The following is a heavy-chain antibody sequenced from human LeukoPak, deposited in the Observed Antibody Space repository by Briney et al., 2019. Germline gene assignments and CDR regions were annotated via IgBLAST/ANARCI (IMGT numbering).Heavy chain of an antibody. CDR2: IRYDGSNK. CDR3: ARDSSGWDLFDY. V-gene: IGHV3-33*01. Sequence: GRSLRLSCAASGFTFSSYGMHWVRQAPGKGLEWVAVIRYDGSNKYYADSVKSRFTISRDNSKNTLYLQMNSLRAEDTAVYYCARDSSGWDLFDYWGQGTLVTVSS. CDR1: GFTFSSYG. D-gene: IGHD6-19*01. J-gene: IGHJ4*02.